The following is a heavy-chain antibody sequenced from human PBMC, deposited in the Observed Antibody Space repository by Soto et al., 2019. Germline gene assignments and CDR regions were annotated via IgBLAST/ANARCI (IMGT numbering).Heavy chain of an antibody. Sequence: GGSLRLSCAASGFTVTSNYLTWVRQAPGKGLEWVSVIYRSGATYYPDSVRGRFTASRDYSHNTLYLQMDSLRVEDTAVYYCARDSGMIRGSYGVDVWGPGTTVTVSS. V-gene: IGHV3-53*01. J-gene: IGHJ6*02. CDR1: GFTVTSNY. D-gene: IGHD3-10*01. CDR3: ARDSGMIRGSYGVDV. CDR2: IYRSGAT.